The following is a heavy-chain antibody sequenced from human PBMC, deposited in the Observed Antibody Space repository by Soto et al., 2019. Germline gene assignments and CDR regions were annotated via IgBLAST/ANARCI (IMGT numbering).Heavy chain of an antibody. CDR2: ISYDGSNK. CDR1: GFTFTSYS. V-gene: IGHV3-30*18. J-gene: IGHJ6*03. D-gene: IGHD4-17*01. CDR3: AKTPSTVTTRDYYYYMDV. Sequence: GWTLRISCAASGFTFTSYSMHWVRQAPGKGLEWVAVISYDGSNKYYADSVKGRFTISRDNSKNTLYLQMNSLRAEDTAVYYCAKTPSTVTTRDYYYYMDVWGKGTTVTVSS.